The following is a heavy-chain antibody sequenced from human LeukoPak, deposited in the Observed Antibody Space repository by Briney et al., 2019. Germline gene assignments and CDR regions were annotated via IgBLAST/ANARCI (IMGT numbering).Heavy chain of an antibody. CDR1: GFTFSSYS. Sequence: GGSLRLSCAASGFTFSSYSMNWVRQAPGKGLEWVSSISSSSSYIYYADSVKGRFTISRDNAKNSLYLQMNSLRAEDTAVYYCARDRHGRDHGDPTNFDYWGQGTLVTVSS. CDR3: ARDRHGRDHGDPTNFDY. J-gene: IGHJ4*02. D-gene: IGHD4-17*01. CDR2: ISSSSSYI. V-gene: IGHV3-21*01.